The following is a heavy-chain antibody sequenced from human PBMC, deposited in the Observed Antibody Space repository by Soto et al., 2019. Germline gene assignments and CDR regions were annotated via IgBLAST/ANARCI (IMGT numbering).Heavy chain of an antibody. CDR3: ASIPDQYSSRYYQYGMDV. V-gene: IGHV1-18*01. J-gene: IGHJ6*02. CDR1: GYIFTNYG. D-gene: IGHD6-13*01. CDR2: ISANSGNT. Sequence: QVQLVQSGAEVKKPGASVKVSCKASGYIFTNYGISWVRQAPGQGLEWMGWISANSGNTNYAQNIQGRVTVTTDTSTGTVYMELRRLRSDDTAVYYCASIPDQYSSRYYQYGMDVWGLGTTVTVSS.